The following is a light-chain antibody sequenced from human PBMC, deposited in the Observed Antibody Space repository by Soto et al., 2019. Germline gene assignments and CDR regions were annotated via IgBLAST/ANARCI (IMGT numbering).Light chain of an antibody. CDR2: GAS. CDR1: QSVSSN. CDR3: QQYNNWLT. V-gene: IGKV3-15*01. J-gene: IGKJ4*01. Sequence: EIVMTQPPATLSVSPGERATLSCRASQSVSSNLAWYQQKPGQAPRLLIYGASTRATGIPARFSGSGSGTELTLTISSLQSEDFAVYYCQQYNNWLTFGGGTKVEIK.